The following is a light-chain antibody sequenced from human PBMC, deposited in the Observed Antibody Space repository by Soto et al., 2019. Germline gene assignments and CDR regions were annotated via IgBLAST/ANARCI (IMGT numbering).Light chain of an antibody. CDR1: SSDVGGYNY. CDR2: EVF. J-gene: IGLJ2*01. Sequence: QSALTQPASVSGSPGQSITIPCTGTSSDVGGYNYVSWYQQHPGKIPKLMIFEVFRRHSGISTRFSGSKSGNTASVTISWLQAEDEADYYCCTYTTTSTFVFGGGTKLTVL. V-gene: IGLV2-14*01. CDR3: CTYTTTSTFV.